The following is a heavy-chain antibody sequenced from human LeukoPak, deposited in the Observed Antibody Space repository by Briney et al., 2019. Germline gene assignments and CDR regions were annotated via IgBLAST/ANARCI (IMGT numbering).Heavy chain of an antibody. J-gene: IGHJ4*02. V-gene: IGHV3-11*01. Sequence: PGGSLRLSCAASGFTFSDYYMSWIRQAPGKGLERATYISSSASTTYYADSVKGRFTISRDNAKNSLYLQMNSLRAEDTAVYYCARDLKDYYDSSGYYRPDPTRLIFDYWGQGTLVTVSS. CDR2: ISSSASTT. D-gene: IGHD3-22*01. CDR1: GFTFSDYY. CDR3: ARDLKDYYDSSGYYRPDPTRLIFDY.